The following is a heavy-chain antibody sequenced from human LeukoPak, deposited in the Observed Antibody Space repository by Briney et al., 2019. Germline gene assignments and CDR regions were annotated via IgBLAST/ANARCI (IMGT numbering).Heavy chain of an antibody. J-gene: IGHJ4*02. V-gene: IGHV3-74*01. CDR2: INHDGTGT. D-gene: IGHD5-18*01. CDR1: GFTFSNFW. Sequence: PGGSLRLSCAASGFTFSNFWMHWVRQVPGKGLVWVSGINHDGTGTYYADSVKGRFTISRDSSRNTVYLQINSLRAEDTAVYYCGKTTVGYSSGQKPAWPVDYWGQGTLVTVSS. CDR3: GKTTVGYSSGQKPAWPVDY.